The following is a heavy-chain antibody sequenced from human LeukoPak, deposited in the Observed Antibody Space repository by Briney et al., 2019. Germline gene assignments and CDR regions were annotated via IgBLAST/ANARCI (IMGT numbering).Heavy chain of an antibody. V-gene: IGHV3-21*01. D-gene: IGHD3-3*01. Sequence: GGSLRLSCAASGFTFSSYSMNWVRQAPGKGLEWVSSISSSSSYIYYADSVKGRFTISGDNAKNSLYLQMNRLRAEDTAVYYCARYDFWSGYNFDYWGQGTLVTVSS. CDR1: GFTFSSYS. J-gene: IGHJ4*02. CDR3: ARYDFWSGYNFDY. CDR2: ISSSSSYI.